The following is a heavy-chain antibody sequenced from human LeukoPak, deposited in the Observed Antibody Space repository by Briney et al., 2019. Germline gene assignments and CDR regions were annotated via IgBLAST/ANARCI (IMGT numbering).Heavy chain of an antibody. CDR2: IWYDGSNK. CDR1: GFTFSSYG. D-gene: IGHD4-17*01. Sequence: GSLRLSCAASGFTFSSYGMHWVRQAPGKGLEWVAVIWYDGSNKYYADSVKGRFTISRDNSKNTLYLQMNSLRAEDTAVYYCAKFLGGYGELDYWGQGTLVTVSS. CDR3: AKFLGGYGELDY. J-gene: IGHJ4*02. V-gene: IGHV3-33*06.